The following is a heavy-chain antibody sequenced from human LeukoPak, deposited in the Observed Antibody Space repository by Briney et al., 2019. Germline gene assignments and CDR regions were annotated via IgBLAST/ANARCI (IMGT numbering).Heavy chain of an antibody. D-gene: IGHD6-13*01. J-gene: IGHJ4*02. CDR2: IRYDGGNK. V-gene: IGHV3-30*02. CDR1: GFTFSSYG. CDR3: AKGTYSSNWEFDY. Sequence: GGSLRLSCAASGFTFSSYGMHWARQAPGKGLEWVAFIRYDGGNKYYADSVKGRFTISRDNSKNTLYLQMNSLRPEDTAVYYCAKGTYSSNWEFDYWGQGTLVTVSS.